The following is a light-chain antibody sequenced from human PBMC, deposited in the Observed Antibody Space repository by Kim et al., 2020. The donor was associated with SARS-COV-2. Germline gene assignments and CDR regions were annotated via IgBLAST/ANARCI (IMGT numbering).Light chain of an antibody. CDR3: QSYDSSNRWV. V-gene: IGLV6-57*04. Sequence: NFMLTQPHSVSESPGKTVTISCTRSSGSIASNYVQWYQQRPGRAPTTVIYEDNQRPSGVPDRFSGSIDSSSNSASLTISGLKTEDEADYYCQSYDSSNRWVFGGGTQLTVL. CDR1: SGSIASNY. CDR2: EDN. J-gene: IGLJ3*02.